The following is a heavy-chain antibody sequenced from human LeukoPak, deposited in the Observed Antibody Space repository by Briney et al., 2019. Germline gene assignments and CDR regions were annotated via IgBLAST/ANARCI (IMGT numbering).Heavy chain of an antibody. CDR1: GFIFDDYA. CDR2: ISWNSGYI. Sequence: GGSLRLSCAASGFIFDDYAMHWVRQAPGKGLEWVSGISWNSGYIGYADSVKGRFSISRDNSKNTLYLDMNSLRAGDTAVYYCARERDDYDDPGPLDYWGQGTLVTVSS. V-gene: IGHV3-9*01. J-gene: IGHJ4*02. D-gene: IGHD4-17*01. CDR3: ARERDDYDDPGPLDY.